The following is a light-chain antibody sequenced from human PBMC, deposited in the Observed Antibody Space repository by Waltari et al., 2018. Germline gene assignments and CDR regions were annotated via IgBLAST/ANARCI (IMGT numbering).Light chain of an antibody. CDR2: DVN. J-gene: IGLJ1*01. V-gene: IGLV2-8*01. CDR3: NSYAGSKHYV. Sequence: QSALTQPPSASRSPGQSVTLSCTGTSSDAGGYDHVSSHQPPPGKAPKPMIYDVNKRPSGVPDRFSGSKSGNTASLTVSGLQAEDEADYFCNSYAGSKHYVFGTGTKVTVL. CDR1: SSDAGGYDH.